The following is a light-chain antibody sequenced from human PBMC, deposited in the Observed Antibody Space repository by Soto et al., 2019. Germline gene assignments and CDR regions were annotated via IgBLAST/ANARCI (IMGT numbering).Light chain of an antibody. CDR2: GAS. J-gene: IGKJ1*01. Sequence: EIVMTQSPATLSVSPGGRATLSCRASQSISDTLAWYQQKPGQAPRILIYGASTRAPGFPARFSGSGSGTDFTLTISSLQSEDFAVYYCQQYDNWPWTFGQGTKV. CDR3: QQYDNWPWT. CDR1: QSISDT. V-gene: IGKV3-15*01.